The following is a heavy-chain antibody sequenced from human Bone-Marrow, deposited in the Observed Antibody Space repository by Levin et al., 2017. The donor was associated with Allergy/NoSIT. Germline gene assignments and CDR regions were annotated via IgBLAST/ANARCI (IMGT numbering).Heavy chain of an antibody. V-gene: IGHV4-59*08. D-gene: IGHD3-16*01. CDR2: IYSSGNT. CDR3: ARGGPSWDYFDY. CDR1: GGSISSYY. Sequence: SCTVSGGSISSYYWSWIRQPPGKGLEWIGYIYSSGNTNYNPSLKSRVTMSVDTSKNQFSLKLTSVTAADTAGYYCARGGPSWDYFDYWGQGALVTVSS. J-gene: IGHJ4*02.